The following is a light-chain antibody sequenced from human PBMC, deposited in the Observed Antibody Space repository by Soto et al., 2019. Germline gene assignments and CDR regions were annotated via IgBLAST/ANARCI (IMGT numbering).Light chain of an antibody. J-gene: IGLJ3*02. CDR3: EAWDDSLSGWV. V-gene: IGLV1-47*02. CDR2: SNA. Sequence: QSVLTQPPSASGTPGQRVTISCSGSSSNIGTNFVYWYQQLPGTAPKLLIFSNAQRPSGVPDRFSGSRSGTSASLAISGLRSEDKADYYCEAWDDSLSGWVFGGGTKLTVL. CDR1: SSNIGTNF.